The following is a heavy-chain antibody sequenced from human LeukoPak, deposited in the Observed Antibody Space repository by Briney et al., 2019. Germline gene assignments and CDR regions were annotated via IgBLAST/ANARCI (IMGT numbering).Heavy chain of an antibody. D-gene: IGHD2-15*01. CDR1: GFTVNRNV. CDR2: IKSKTDGGTT. CDR3: TALPYCSGGSCYTKWFDP. Sequence: GSLRLSCVPSGFTVNRNVMSWVRQAPGKGLEWVGRIKSKTDGGTTDYAAPVKGRFTISRDDSKNTLYLQMNSLKTEDTAVYYCTALPYCSGGSCYTKWFDPWGQGTLVTVSS. V-gene: IGHV3-15*01. J-gene: IGHJ5*02.